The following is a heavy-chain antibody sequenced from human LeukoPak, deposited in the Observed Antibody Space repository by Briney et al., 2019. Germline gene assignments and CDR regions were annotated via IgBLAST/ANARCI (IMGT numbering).Heavy chain of an antibody. Sequence: GGSLRLSCSASGFTFNTYTMHWVRQAPGKGLEYVSAISGNGGSTHYADSMKGRFTTSRDNSKNTLYLQMSSLSTDDTAVYYCVKDRRYCSGGSCYGGGIWDYWGQGTLVTVSS. D-gene: IGHD2-15*01. V-gene: IGHV3-64D*06. CDR2: ISGNGGST. J-gene: IGHJ4*02. CDR1: GFTFNTYT. CDR3: VKDRRYCSGGSCYGGGIWDY.